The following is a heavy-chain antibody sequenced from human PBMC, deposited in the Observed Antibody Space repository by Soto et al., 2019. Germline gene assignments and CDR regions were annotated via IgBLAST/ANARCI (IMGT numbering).Heavy chain of an antibody. J-gene: IGHJ4*02. CDR2: INAGYGNT. D-gene: IGHD7-27*01. CDR1: GYTFSSYA. Sequence: QVHLVQSGAEVRKPGASVTVSCKASGYTFSSYAMHWVRQAPGQRLKWMGWINAGYGNTKSSQKFQARVTISRDTSSSTAYMELTSLSSEDTSVYYCARDTGDGTFDFWGQGTLVTVSS. V-gene: IGHV1-3*01. CDR3: ARDTGDGTFDF.